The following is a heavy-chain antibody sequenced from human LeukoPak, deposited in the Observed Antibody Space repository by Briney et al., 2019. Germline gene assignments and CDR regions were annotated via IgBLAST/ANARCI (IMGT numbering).Heavy chain of an antibody. D-gene: IGHD6-13*01. CDR1: GFTFSGYS. CDR3: ANQAHAADYYFDY. J-gene: IGHJ4*02. V-gene: IGHV3-21*01. Sequence: PGGSLRLSCAASGFTFSGYSMNWVRQAPGKGLEWVSSISSSSSYIYYADSVKGRFTISRDNAKNSLYLQINSLRAEDTAVYYCANQAHAADYYFDYWGQGTLVTVSS. CDR2: ISSSSSYI.